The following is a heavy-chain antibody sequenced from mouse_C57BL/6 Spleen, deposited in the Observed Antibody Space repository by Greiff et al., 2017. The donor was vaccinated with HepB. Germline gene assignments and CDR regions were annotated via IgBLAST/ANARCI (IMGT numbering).Heavy chain of an antibody. CDR3: ARDPYGQYYFDY. J-gene: IGHJ2*01. CDR2: IDPSDSYT. CDR1: GYTFTSYW. V-gene: IGHV1-59*01. Sequence: VQLQQPGAELVRPGTSVKLSCKASGYTFTSYWMHWVKQRPGQGLEWIGVIDPSDSYTNYNQKFKGKATLTVDTSSSTAYMQLSSLTSEDSAVYYCARDPYGQYYFDYWGQGTTLAVSS. D-gene: IGHD1-1*01.